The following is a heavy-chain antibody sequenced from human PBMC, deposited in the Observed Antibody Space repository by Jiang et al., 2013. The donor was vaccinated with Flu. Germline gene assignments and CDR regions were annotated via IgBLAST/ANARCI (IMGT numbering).Heavy chain of an antibody. J-gene: IGHJ4*02. Sequence: PGLVKPSETLSLTCTVSGGSITSSSYYWGWIRQPPGKGLEWIGSIYYSGTTYYNPSLKSRATQSVDTSKNQFSLKLRSVTAADTGVYYCARRPRYSSGLFDFWGQGTLVTASS. CDR2: IYYSGTT. CDR1: GGSITSSSYY. CDR3: ARRPRYSSGLFDF. V-gene: IGHV4-39*01. D-gene: IGHD6-19*01.